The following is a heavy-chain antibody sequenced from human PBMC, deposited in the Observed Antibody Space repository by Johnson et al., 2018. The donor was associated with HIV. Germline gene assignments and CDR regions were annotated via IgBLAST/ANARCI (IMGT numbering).Heavy chain of an antibody. J-gene: IGHJ3*01. CDR1: GFTFGTFA. CDR3: ARDLRNSGWSNGFDV. Sequence: QVQLVESGGGVVQPGRSLRLSCAASGFTFGTFAMHWVRQAPGKGLEWVAVISYEGSTKYYADSVKGRFTISRDNSKNTLYLQMNSLRAEDTAVYYCARDLRNSGWSNGFDVWGQGTMVTVSS. V-gene: IGHV3-30*14. D-gene: IGHD6-19*01. CDR2: ISYEGSTK.